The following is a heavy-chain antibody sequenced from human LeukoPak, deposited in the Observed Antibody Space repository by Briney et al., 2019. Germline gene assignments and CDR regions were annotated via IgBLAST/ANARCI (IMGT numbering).Heavy chain of an antibody. J-gene: IGHJ4*02. Sequence: PGRSLRLSCVASGFTFSSYWMRWVRQVPGKELVWVARINPGGSSITHADSVKGRFTISRDNVKNTLYLQMDSLRAEDTGVYYCARSNQADDYWGQGALVTVSS. CDR1: GFTFSSYW. CDR3: ARSNQADDY. D-gene: IGHD1-14*01. CDR2: INPGGSSI. V-gene: IGHV3-74*01.